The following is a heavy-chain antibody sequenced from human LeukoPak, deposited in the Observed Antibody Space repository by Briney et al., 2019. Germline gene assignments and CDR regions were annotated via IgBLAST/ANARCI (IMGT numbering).Heavy chain of an antibody. CDR3: ARAGSYYDYVEHNYYYMDV. CDR2: INSDGSST. Sequence: PGGSLRLSCAASGFTFSSYWMHWVRQAPGKGLVWVSRINSDGSSTSYADSVKGRFTISRDNAKNTLYLQMNSLRAEDTAVYYCARAGSYYDYVEHNYYYMDVWGKGTTVTVSS. D-gene: IGHD3-16*01. V-gene: IGHV3-74*01. CDR1: GFTFSSYW. J-gene: IGHJ6*03.